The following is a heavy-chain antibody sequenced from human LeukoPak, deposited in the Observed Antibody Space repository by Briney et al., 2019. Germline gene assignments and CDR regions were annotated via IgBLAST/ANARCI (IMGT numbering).Heavy chain of an antibody. J-gene: IGHJ4*02. D-gene: IGHD1-26*01. Sequence: PSETLSLTCTVSGGSISSSSYYWGWIRQPPGTGLEWIGSIYYSGSTNYNPSLKSRVTISVDTSKNQFSLKLSSVTAADTAVYYCARGLYSGSYYGLYYFDYWGQGTLVTVSS. CDR1: GGSISSSSYY. CDR3: ARGLYSGSYYGLYYFDY. V-gene: IGHV4-39*07. CDR2: IYYSGST.